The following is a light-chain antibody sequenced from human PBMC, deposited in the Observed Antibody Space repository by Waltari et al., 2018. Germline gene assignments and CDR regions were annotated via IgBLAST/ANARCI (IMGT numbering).Light chain of an antibody. CDR3: NSFAGSNNFPWV. J-gene: IGLJ3*02. CDR1: CSDVGGYNY. CDR2: DVN. Sequence: QSALTQPPSASGSPGQSVAISCTGTCSDVGGYNYVSWYQQYPGKAPKLMIYDVNKRPSGVPDRFSGSKSGNTASLTVSGLQAEDEADYYCNSFAGSNNFPWVFGGGTKLTVL. V-gene: IGLV2-8*01.